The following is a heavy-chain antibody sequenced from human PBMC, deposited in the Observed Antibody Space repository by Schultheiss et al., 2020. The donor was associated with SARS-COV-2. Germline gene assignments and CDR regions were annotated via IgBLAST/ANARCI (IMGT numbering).Heavy chain of an antibody. J-gene: IGHJ5*02. CDR2: ISAYNGDT. V-gene: IGHV1-18*01. Sequence: ASVKVSCKASGYTFTSFGISWVRQAPGQGLEWMGWISAYNGDTNFVQKFRGRVTMTTDTSTSTAYMELRGLTSDDTAVYYCARGGTIFGVVSWFDPWGQGTLVTVSS. CDR1: GYTFTSFG. CDR3: ARGGTIFGVVSWFDP. D-gene: IGHD3-3*01.